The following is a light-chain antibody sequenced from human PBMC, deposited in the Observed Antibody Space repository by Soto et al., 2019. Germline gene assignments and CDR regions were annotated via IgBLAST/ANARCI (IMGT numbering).Light chain of an antibody. Sequence: QVTQSPSSLSASVGDRVTITCQASQDISNYLNWYQQKPGKAPKLLIYDESNLETGGPSRFSGSGSGTDFTFTIISRQPEDIATYYCQQYDNPQFPFGPGTKVDIK. CDR1: QDISNY. V-gene: IGKV1-33*01. CDR3: QQYDNPQFP. J-gene: IGKJ3*01. CDR2: DES.